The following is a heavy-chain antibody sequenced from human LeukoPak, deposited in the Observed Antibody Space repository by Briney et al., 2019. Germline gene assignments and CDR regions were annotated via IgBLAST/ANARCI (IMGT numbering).Heavy chain of an antibody. J-gene: IGHJ4*02. Sequence: GGSLRLSCAASGFTFNNYAMSWVRQAPGKGLEWVSSISGGGGSTYYADSVKGRFTISRDNSKNTLYLQMNSLRAEDTAVYYCAKGIYGSGYFDYWGQGTLVTVSS. CDR3: AKGIYGSGYFDY. CDR1: GFTFNNYA. D-gene: IGHD3-10*01. V-gene: IGHV3-23*01. CDR2: ISGGGGST.